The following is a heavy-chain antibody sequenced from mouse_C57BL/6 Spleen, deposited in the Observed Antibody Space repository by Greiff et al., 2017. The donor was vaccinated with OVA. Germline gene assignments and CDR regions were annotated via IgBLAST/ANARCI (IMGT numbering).Heavy chain of an antibody. V-gene: IGHV14-2*01. Sequence: VQLQQSGAELVKPGASVKLSCTASGFTIKDYYMHWVKQRTEQGLAWIGRIDPEDGETKYAPKFQGKATITADTSSNTAYLQLSSLTSEDTAVYYCARTFYYGSSSYYYAMDYWGQGTSVTVSS. CDR3: ARTFYYGSSSYYYAMDY. CDR1: GFTIKDYY. CDR2: IDPEDGET. J-gene: IGHJ4*01. D-gene: IGHD1-1*01.